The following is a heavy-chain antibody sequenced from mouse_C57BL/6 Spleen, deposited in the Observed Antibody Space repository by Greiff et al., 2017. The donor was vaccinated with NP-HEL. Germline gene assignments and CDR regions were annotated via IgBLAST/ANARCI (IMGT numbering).Heavy chain of an antibody. D-gene: IGHD2-5*01. V-gene: IGHV5-6*01. CDR1: GFTFSSYG. CDR2: ISSGGSYT. J-gene: IGHJ1*03. CDR3: ARHLSNYGYFDV. Sequence: EVQLVESGGDLVKPGGSLKLSCAASGFTFSSYGMSWVRQTPDKRLEWVATISSGGSYTYYLDSVKGRFTISRDNAKNTLYLQMSSLKSEDTAMYYCARHLSNYGYFDVWGTGTTVTVSS.